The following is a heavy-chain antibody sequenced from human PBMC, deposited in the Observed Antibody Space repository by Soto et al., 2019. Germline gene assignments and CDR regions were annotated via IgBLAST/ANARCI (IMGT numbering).Heavy chain of an antibody. CDR2: TYYRSRWYN. V-gene: IGHV6-1*01. CDR3: AREFKYYVSSDSYLDY. Sequence: PSQTLSLTCPISEDSVSGNSAAWNWIRQSPSRGLEWLGRTYYRSRWYNDYAVSVKSRITVTPDTSKSQFSLHLNSVTPEDTAVYYCAREFKYYVSSDSYLDYWGQGALVTVSS. CDR1: EDSVSGNSAA. J-gene: IGHJ4*02. D-gene: IGHD3-16*01.